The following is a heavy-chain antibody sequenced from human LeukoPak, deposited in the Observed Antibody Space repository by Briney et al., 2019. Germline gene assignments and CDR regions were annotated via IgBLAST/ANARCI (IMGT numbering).Heavy chain of an antibody. CDR1: GGSTSSSDYY. V-gene: IGHV4-39*01. J-gene: IGHJ5*02. D-gene: IGHD6-6*01. CDR3: ARQVGYTSSSRWFDP. CDR2: IYYSGST. Sequence: PSETLSLTCTVSGGSTSSSDYYWGWIRQPPGKGLEWIGSIYYSGSTYYNPSLKSRVTISVDTSKNQFSLKLRSVTAADTAVYYCARQVGYTSSSRWFDPWGQGTLVTVSS.